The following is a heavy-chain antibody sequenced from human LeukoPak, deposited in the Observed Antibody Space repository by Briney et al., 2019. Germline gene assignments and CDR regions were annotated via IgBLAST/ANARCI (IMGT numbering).Heavy chain of an antibody. V-gene: IGHV4-59*08. CDR3: ARLMAVAGTLSFFDY. CDR2: ISYSGST. J-gene: IGHJ4*02. D-gene: IGHD6-19*01. CDR1: GGSISGYY. Sequence: SETLSLTCTVSGGSISGYYWSWIRRPPGKGLECIGYISYSGSTYYNTSLKSRLTISVDTSKNQFSLKLNSVTAADTAVYYCARLMAVAGTLSFFDYWGQGILVTVSS.